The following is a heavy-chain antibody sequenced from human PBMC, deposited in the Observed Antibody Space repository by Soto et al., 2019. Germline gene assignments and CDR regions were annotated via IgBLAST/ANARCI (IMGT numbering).Heavy chain of an antibody. V-gene: IGHV3-23*01. CDR3: AKGKNYYGSGRSWFDP. CDR1: GFTFSSYA. J-gene: IGHJ5*02. CDR2: ISGSGGST. D-gene: IGHD3-10*01. Sequence: GGSLRLSCAASGFTFSSYAMSWVRQAPGKGLEWVSAISGSGGSTYYADSVKGRFTISRDNSKNTLYLQMNSLRAEDTAVYYCAKGKNYYGSGRSWFDPWGQGTLVTVSS.